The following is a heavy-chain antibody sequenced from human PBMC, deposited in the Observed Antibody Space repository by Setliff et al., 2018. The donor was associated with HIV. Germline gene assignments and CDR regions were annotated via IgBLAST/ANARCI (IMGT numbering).Heavy chain of an antibody. D-gene: IGHD5-18*01. CDR3: ARSPGVDTNMAFDY. V-gene: IGHV4-59*01. CDR2: IYYSGST. J-gene: IGHJ4*02. Sequence: KTSETLSLTCTVSGGSIINYFWSWIRLPPGKRLEWIGYIYYSGSTDYNPSLKSRVTISVDTSKSQVSLKLSSVTAADTAVYYCARSPGVDTNMAFDYWGRGTLVTV. CDR1: GGSIINYF.